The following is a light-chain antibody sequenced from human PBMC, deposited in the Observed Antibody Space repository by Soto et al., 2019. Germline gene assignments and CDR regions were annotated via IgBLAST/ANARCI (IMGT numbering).Light chain of an antibody. CDR1: QSVSSSY. V-gene: IGKV3-20*01. Sequence: EIVLTQSPGTLSLSPGERATLSCRASQSVSSSYLAWYQQKPGQAPRLLIYDASRATGIPDRFSCSGSGTDFILTIARLEPEDFAVYYCQHYGTSALFGPGTKVDI. CDR2: DAS. J-gene: IGKJ3*01. CDR3: QHYGTSAL.